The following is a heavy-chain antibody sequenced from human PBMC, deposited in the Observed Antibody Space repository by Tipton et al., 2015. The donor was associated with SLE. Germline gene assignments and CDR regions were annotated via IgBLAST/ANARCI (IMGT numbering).Heavy chain of an antibody. CDR2: VHHTGST. Sequence: TLSLTCTVSGGSISTITYYWGWIRQPPGKGLEWIGTVHHTGSTYYNPSLKSRVAMSVDTSKNHFSLKLDSLTAADTAVYYCARQDGSPFDYWGQGTLVTVSS. CDR3: ARQDGSPFDY. CDR1: GGSISTITYY. V-gene: IGHV4-39*07. D-gene: IGHD3-10*01. J-gene: IGHJ4*02.